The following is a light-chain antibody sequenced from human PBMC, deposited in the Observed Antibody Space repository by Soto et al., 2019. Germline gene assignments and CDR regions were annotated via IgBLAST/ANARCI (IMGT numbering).Light chain of an antibody. CDR1: QTINSW. V-gene: IGKV1-5*03. CDR3: QQYKSFSLT. J-gene: IGKJ4*01. CDR2: ATS. Sequence: DIQMTQSPSTLSASVGDRVTITCRASQTINSWLAWYQQEPGKAPKLLIYATSNLESGVPSRFSGSGSGTEFSLTISSLQPDDFATYYCQQYKSFSLTFGGGTRVEVK.